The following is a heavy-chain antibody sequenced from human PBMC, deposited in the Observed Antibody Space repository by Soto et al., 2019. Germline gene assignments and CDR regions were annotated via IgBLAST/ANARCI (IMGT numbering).Heavy chain of an antibody. D-gene: IGHD6-19*01. J-gene: IGHJ4*02. CDR3: ARIWLGAVAPFDY. CDR2: ISSSSSTI. V-gene: IGHV3-48*01. Sequence: EVQLVESGGGLVQPGGSLRLSCAASGFTFSSYSMNWVRQAPGKGLEWVSYISSSSSTIYYADSVKGRFTISRDIANNSLYLQMNSLRAEDTAVYYCARIWLGAVAPFDYWGQGTLVTVSS. CDR1: GFTFSSYS.